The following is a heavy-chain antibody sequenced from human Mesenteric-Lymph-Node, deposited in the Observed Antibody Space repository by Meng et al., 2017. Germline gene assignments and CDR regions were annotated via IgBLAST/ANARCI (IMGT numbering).Heavy chain of an antibody. CDR1: GFTFSSYW. CDR3: ITGYCSDSSCYT. Sequence: GESLKISCAASGFTFSSYWMHWVRQAPGKGLEWVSYISSSGSTIYYADSVKGRFTISRDDAKNSLYLQMNSLRAEDTAVYYCITGYCSDSSCYTWGRGTLVTVSS. CDR2: ISSSGSTI. D-gene: IGHD2-15*01. V-gene: IGHV3-48*04. J-gene: IGHJ4*01.